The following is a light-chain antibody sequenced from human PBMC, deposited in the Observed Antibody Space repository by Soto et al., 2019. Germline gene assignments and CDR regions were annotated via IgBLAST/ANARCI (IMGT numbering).Light chain of an antibody. CDR2: GAS. V-gene: IGKV3-15*01. CDR3: QQYNDWPRT. J-gene: IGKJ1*01. Sequence: EIVMTQSPATLSVSPGERATLSCRASQNVNSNLAWYQQKPGQAPRLLIYGASPRATGIPARFSGSGSGTEFTLTISSLQSEDFAVYYCQQYNDWPRTCGQGTKVEVK. CDR1: QNVNSN.